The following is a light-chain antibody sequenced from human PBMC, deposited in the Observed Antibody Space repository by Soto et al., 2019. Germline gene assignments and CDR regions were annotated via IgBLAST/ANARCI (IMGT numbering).Light chain of an antibody. CDR2: LGS. V-gene: IGKV2-28*01. Sequence: DIVMTQSPLSLPVTPGEPASISCRSSQSLLQSNGYDYLHWYLQKPRQSPQLLIYLGSNRASGVPDRFRGSGSGTDFTLKISRVEAADVGVYYCMQAIQTPITFGQGTRLEIK. CDR3: MQAIQTPIT. J-gene: IGKJ5*01. CDR1: QSLLQSNGYDY.